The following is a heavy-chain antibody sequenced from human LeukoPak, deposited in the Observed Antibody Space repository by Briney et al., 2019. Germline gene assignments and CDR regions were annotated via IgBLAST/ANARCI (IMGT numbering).Heavy chain of an antibody. D-gene: IGHD5-18*01. J-gene: IGHJ3*02. CDR2: IHPSGGST. CDR3: AREPGYSYGFDAFDI. Sequence: ASVKVSCKASGYTFTNYYMHWVRQAPGQGLEWMGLIHPSGGSTDYAQKFQGRVTMTGDTSTTTVYMELSSLRSEDTGVYYCAREPGYSYGFDAFDIWGQGTMVTVSS. V-gene: IGHV1-46*01. CDR1: GYTFTNYY.